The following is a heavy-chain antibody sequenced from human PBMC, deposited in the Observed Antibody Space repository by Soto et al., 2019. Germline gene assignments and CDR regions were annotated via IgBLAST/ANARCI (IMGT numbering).Heavy chain of an antibody. CDR2: IYPGDSDT. D-gene: IGHD3-10*01. CDR3: ARSSTPYYYGSGSPKYYYYGMDV. CDR1: GYSFTSYW. V-gene: IGHV5-51*01. Sequence: PRESLKISCTGSGYSFTSYWIGWVRQMPGKGLEWMGSIYPGDSDTRYSPSFQGQVTISADKSISTAYLQWSSLKASDTAMYYCARSSTPYYYGSGSPKYYYYGMDVWGQGTTVTVS. J-gene: IGHJ6*02.